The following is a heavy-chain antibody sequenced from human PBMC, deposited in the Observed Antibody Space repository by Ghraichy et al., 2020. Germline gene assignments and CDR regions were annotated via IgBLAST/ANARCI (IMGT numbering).Heavy chain of an antibody. D-gene: IGHD6-13*01. J-gene: IGHJ6*02. CDR3: ATPGTCTSSRCFPSDYYYYGLDV. CDR1: GFTFSKSA. V-gene: IGHV3-23*01. Sequence: LSLTCAGTGFTFSKSAMSWVRQAPGKGLHWVSGISASGGITNYADSVKGRFTIYRDNSKNTLYLQMNSLRVEDTAVYYCATPGTCTSSRCFPSDYYYYGLDVWGQGTTVTVSS. CDR2: ISASGGIT.